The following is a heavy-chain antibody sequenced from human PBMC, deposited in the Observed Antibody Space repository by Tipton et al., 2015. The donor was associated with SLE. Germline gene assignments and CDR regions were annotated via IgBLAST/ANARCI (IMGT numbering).Heavy chain of an antibody. D-gene: IGHD2-21*01. J-gene: IGHJ5*02. Sequence: VQLVQSGGGLVQPGGSLTLSCVVYGFNFSDSAMHWVRQTSGKGLEWVGRIRSKHNKYATQYGASMKPKFTISRDDSKNTTYLHMNSLTTEDTAMYYCSPLSYCYDTCSSAWGQGALVTVSS. V-gene: IGHV3-73*01. CDR3: SPLSYCYDTCSSA. CDR2: IRSKHNKYAT. CDR1: GFNFSDSA.